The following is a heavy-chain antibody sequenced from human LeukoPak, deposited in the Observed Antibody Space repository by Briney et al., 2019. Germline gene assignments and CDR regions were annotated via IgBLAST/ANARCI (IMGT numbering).Heavy chain of an antibody. CDR2: INPTSGDT. D-gene: IGHD7-27*01. J-gene: IGHJ3*02. V-gene: IGHV1-2*02. Sequence: GASVHVSCQASGYAFTGYYLHWVRQAPAQGREWMGWINPTSGDTNYLQKFQGRVIMTRDTSISTAYMEISRVRSDDTAVYYCGRGDGDGPARRAFDIWGQGTMVTVSS. CDR3: GRGDGDGPARRAFDI. CDR1: GYAFTGYY.